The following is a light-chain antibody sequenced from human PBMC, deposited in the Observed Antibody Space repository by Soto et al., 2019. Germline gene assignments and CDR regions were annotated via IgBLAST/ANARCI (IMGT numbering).Light chain of an antibody. CDR1: SSDVGGYCY. CDR3: ASYTTSSTYV. CDR2: DVS. V-gene: IGLV2-14*01. Sequence: QSALTQPASVSGSPGQSIAISCTGTSSDVGGYCYVSWYQQQPGKAPKLVISDVSNRPSGVSDRFSGSKSGNTASLTISGLQTEDEADYYCASYTTSSTYVFGTGTKLTVL. J-gene: IGLJ1*01.